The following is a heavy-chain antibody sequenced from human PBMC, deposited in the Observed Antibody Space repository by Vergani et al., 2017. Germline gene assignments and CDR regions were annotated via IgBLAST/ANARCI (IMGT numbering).Heavy chain of an antibody. Sequence: QVQLVQSGAEVKKPGSSVKVSCKASGATFRSNTISWVRQVPGQGLEWMGRIIPVLGKTKYAQDFQGRLTITADTSTSTAYMELSSLRSEDTAVYYCARDLTMVRGDNPWFDPWGQGTLVTVSS. CDR2: IIPVLGKT. J-gene: IGHJ5*02. D-gene: IGHD3-10*01. CDR1: GATFRSNT. CDR3: ARDLTMVRGDNPWFDP. V-gene: IGHV1-69*08.